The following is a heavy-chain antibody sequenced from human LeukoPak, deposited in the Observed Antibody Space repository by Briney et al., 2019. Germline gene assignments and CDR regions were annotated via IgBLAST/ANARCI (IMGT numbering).Heavy chain of an antibody. Sequence: ASVKVSCKASGYSFTGYYIRWVRQAPGQGLEWMGWINPNSRGTNYAQKFQGRVTMTRDTSISTAYMELSSLTSDDTAVYYCARDPAQSYYTDVWGIGTTVTVSS. CDR3: ARDPAQSYYTDV. J-gene: IGHJ6*03. CDR2: INPNSRGT. V-gene: IGHV1-2*02. CDR1: GYSFTGYY.